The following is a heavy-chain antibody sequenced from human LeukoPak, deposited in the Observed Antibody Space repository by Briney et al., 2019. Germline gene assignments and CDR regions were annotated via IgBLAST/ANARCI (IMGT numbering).Heavy chain of an antibody. Sequence: ASVKVSCKASGYPFTDQFINWVRQAPGQGLEWMGWINPDSGGTKSAQKFQGRVTMTRDTSISTAYMELSRLRSDDTAVYYCARDLEGLERYFDYWGQGTLVTVSP. D-gene: IGHD1-1*01. CDR1: GYPFTDQF. CDR2: INPDSGGT. CDR3: ARDLEGLERYFDY. V-gene: IGHV1-2*02. J-gene: IGHJ4*02.